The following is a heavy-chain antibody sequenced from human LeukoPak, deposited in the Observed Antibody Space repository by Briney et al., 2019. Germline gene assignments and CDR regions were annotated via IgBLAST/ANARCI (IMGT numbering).Heavy chain of an antibody. D-gene: IGHD5-24*01. Sequence: PSETLSPTCTVSGGSISSGSYYWSWIRQPAGKGLEWIGRIYTSGSTNYNPSLKSRVTISVDTSKNQFSLKLSSVTAADTAVYYCARDGYNIKGWYFDLWGRGTLVTVSS. V-gene: IGHV4-61*02. J-gene: IGHJ2*01. CDR3: ARDGYNIKGWYFDL. CDR2: IYTSGST. CDR1: GGSISSGSYY.